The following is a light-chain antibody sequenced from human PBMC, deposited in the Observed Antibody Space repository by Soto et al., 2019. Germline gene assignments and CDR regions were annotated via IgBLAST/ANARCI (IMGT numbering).Light chain of an antibody. CDR1: SSNIGSNY. J-gene: IGLJ1*01. CDR3: AAWDDSLSGNYV. Sequence: QPVLTQPPSASGTPGQRVTISCSGISSNIGSNYVYWYQQLPGTAPKLLIYRNNQRPSGVPDRFSGSKSGTSASLAISGLRSEDEADYYCAAWDDSLSGNYVFGTGTKVTVL. CDR2: RNN. V-gene: IGLV1-47*01.